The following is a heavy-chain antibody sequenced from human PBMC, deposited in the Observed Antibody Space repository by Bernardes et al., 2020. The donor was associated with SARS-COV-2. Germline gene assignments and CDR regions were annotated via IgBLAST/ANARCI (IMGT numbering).Heavy chain of an antibody. CDR2: SRDKAHRYTT. Sequence: GGSLRLSCAASGFTFSDHYMDWVRQTPGKGLEWVGRSRDKAHRYTTEYAASVKGRFTISRDDSKKSLYLQMNSLRTDDTAVYYCTILPCGDDCGLYSFEIWGQGTMVTVSS. J-gene: IGHJ3*02. CDR3: TILPCGDDCGLYSFEI. D-gene: IGHD2-21*02. V-gene: IGHV3-72*01. CDR1: GFTFSDHY.